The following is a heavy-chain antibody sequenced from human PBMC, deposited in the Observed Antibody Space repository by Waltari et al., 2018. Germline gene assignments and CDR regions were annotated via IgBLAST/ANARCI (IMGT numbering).Heavy chain of an antibody. CDR2: IYHSGST. V-gene: IGHV4-4*02. CDR1: GGSISRSNW. J-gene: IGHJ4*02. CDR3: ARSPYYDILTGYPPYIDY. Sequence: QVQLQESGPGLVKPSGTLSLTCAVSGGSISRSNWWSWVRQPPGKGLEWIGEIYHSGSTNYNPSLKSRVTISVDKSKNQFSLKLSSVTAADTAVYYCARSPYYDILTGYPPYIDYWGQGTLVTVSS. D-gene: IGHD3-9*01.